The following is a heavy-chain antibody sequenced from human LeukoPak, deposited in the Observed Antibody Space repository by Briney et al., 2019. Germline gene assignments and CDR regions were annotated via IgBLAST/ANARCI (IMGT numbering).Heavy chain of an antibody. J-gene: IGHJ4*02. CDR1: GGTFSSYA. D-gene: IGHD7-27*01. V-gene: IGHV1-69*05. Sequence: GASVKVSCKASGGTFSSYAISWVRQAPGQGLEWMGGIIPIFGTANYAQKLQGRVTMTTDTSTSTAYMELSRLRSDDTAVYYCARDLESLPGYWGQGTLVTVSS. CDR3: ARDLESLPGY. CDR2: IIPIFGTA.